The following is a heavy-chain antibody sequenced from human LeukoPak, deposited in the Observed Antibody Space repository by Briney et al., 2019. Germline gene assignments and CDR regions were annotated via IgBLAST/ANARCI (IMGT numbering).Heavy chain of an antibody. CDR2: IKQDGSTK. Sequence: GGSLLLSFAASGFTFANSWMAWVRQAPGKGLEWVANIKQDGSTKHYADSLKGRFTISRDNPKNSLFLQMNNLRADDTAIYYCTRDTIGSLDYWGQGILVTVAS. V-gene: IGHV3-7*01. D-gene: IGHD1-26*01. CDR3: TRDTIGSLDY. CDR1: GFTFANSW. J-gene: IGHJ4*02.